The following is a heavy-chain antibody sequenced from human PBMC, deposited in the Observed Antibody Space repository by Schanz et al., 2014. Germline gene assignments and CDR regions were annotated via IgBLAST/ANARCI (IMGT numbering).Heavy chain of an antibody. D-gene: IGHD6-19*01. CDR3: ARLGTGMAVAGSVIDSYYYYMDV. Sequence: QVQLIQSGAEVKKPGASVKVSCKASGYTFSDYYIHWVRQAPGQGLEWMGWINPNTGGTNFAQKFQGWVTVTRDTSISTVYMELSRVTYEDTAVYYCARLGTGMAVAGSVIDSYYYYMDVWGEGTTVTVSS. V-gene: IGHV1-2*04. CDR1: GYTFSDYY. J-gene: IGHJ6*03. CDR2: INPNTGGT.